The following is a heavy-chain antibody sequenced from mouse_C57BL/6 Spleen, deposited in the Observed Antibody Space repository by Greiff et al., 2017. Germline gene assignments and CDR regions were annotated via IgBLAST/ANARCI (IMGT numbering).Heavy chain of an antibody. J-gene: IGHJ4*01. D-gene: IGHD2-4*01. V-gene: IGHV1-61*01. Sequence: QVQLQQPGAELVRPGSSVKLSCKASGYTFTSYWMDWVKQRPGQGLEWIGNIYPSDSDTHYNQKFKDKATLTVDKSSSTAYMQLSSLTSEDSAVYYCARNIYYDYDGAMDYWGQGTSVTVSS. CDR3: ARNIYYDYDGAMDY. CDR1: GYTFTSYW. CDR2: IYPSDSDT.